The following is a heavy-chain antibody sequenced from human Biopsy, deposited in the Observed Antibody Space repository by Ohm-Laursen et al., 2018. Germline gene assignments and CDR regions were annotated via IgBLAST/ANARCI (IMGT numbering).Heavy chain of an antibody. CDR1: GGPIDSYY. D-gene: IGHD5-24*01. V-gene: IGHV4-59*12. Sequence: GTLSLTCTVSGGPIDSYYWSWIRQPPGQAREWIGYIYFTGRTSYNPSLKSRVTMPFNTSKKQFPLRLSSVTAADTAVYYCASAGYNPDWNFDLWGRGTRVTVSS. J-gene: IGHJ2*01. CDR2: IYFTGRT. CDR3: ASAGYNPDWNFDL.